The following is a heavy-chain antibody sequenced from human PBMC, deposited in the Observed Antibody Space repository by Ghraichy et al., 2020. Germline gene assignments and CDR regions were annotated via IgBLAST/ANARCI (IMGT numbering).Heavy chain of an antibody. V-gene: IGHV3-23*01. J-gene: IGHJ4*02. CDR2: ISASGANT. CDR1: GFIFSSFA. CDR3: AKDHMGGGYSEFDY. Sequence: GSLRLSCEASGFIFSSFAMSWVRQAPGKGLEWVAGISASGANTQYPDSKKGRFTISRDNSKNTLYLQMSSLRVDDTAIYFCAKDHMGGGYSEFDYWGQGIQVTVSS. D-gene: IGHD1-26*01.